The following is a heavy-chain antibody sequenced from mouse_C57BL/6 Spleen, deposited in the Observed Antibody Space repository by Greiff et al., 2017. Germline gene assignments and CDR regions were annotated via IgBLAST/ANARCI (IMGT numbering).Heavy chain of an antibody. CDR1: GY. J-gene: IGHJ2*01. Sequence: QVQLQQSGAELMKPGASVKLSCKATGYGLEWIGEILPGSGRTNYNEKFKGKATFTADTSSNTAYMQLSSLTTEDSAIYYCARDYSNYFDSWGEGTTLTVSS. D-gene: IGHD2-5*01. V-gene: IGHV1-9*01. CDR3: ARDYSNYFDS. CDR2: ILPGSGRT.